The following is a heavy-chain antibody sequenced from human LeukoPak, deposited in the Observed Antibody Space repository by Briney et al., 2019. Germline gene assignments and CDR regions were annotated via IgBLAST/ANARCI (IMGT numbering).Heavy chain of an antibody. CDR1: GDSISGFY. J-gene: IGHJ4*01. V-gene: IGHV4-4*07. D-gene: IGHD5-18*01. Sequence: SETLSLTCTVSGDSISGFYWSWIRQAAGKGLEWIGHIYTSGSTNYNPSLKSRVTMSVDMSKNQFSLKLRSVTAADTAVYYCARGDARGYSYGHFHFDHWGHGTLVAVSS. CDR2: IYTSGST. CDR3: ARGDARGYSYGHFHFDH.